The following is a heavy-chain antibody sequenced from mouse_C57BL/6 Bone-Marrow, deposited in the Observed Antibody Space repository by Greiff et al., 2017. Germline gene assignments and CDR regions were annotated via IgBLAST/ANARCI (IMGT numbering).Heavy chain of an antibody. CDR1: GFTFSSYG. Sequence: EVKLVESGGDLVKPGGSLKLSCAASGFTFSSYGMSWVRQTPDKRLAWVATISSGGSYTYYPDSVKGRFPISRDNAKNTRYLQMSSLQSEDTPMYYCVFCYYSNLYFDYWGQGTTLTVSS. J-gene: IGHJ2*01. CDR2: ISSGGSYT. V-gene: IGHV5-6*01. CDR3: VFCYYSNLYFDY. D-gene: IGHD2-5*01.